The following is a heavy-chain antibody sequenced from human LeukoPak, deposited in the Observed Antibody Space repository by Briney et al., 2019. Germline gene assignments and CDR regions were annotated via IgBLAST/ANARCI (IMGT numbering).Heavy chain of an antibody. CDR1: GGSISSYY. D-gene: IGHD3-9*01. V-gene: IGHV4-59*08. CDR2: IHFSGST. J-gene: IGHJ3*02. CDR3: ARHLPHYDILTGYYIRDAFDI. Sequence: SETLSLTCTVSGGSISSYYWSWIRQPPGKGLEWIGHIHFSGSTNYNPSLKSRVTISVDTSKNEFSLKLSSVTAADTAVYYCARHLPHYDILTGYYIRDAFDIWGQGTMVTVSS.